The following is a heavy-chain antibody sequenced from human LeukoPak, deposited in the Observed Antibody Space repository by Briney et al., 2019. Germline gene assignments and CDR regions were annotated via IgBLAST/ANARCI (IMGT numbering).Heavy chain of an antibody. CDR2: IKSKTDGETT. Sequence: GGSLRLSCAASGFTFNYAWMSWVREAPGKGVEWVGRIKSKTDGETTDYAAPVKGRFTISRDDSKNTLYLQMNSLKTEDTALYYCTTAPSGYAYMNGWHLDYWGQGALVTVSS. CDR3: TTAPSGYAYMNGWHLDY. J-gene: IGHJ4*02. V-gene: IGHV3-15*01. D-gene: IGHD5-18*01. CDR1: GFTFNYAW.